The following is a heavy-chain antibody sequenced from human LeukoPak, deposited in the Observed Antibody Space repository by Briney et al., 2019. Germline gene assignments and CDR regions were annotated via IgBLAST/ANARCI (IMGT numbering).Heavy chain of an antibody. V-gene: IGHV4-34*09. CDR1: GGSFSGYY. Sequence: RPSETLSLTCAVYGGSFSGYYWSWIRQPPGKGLEWIGEINHSGSTNYNPSLKSRVTISVDTSKNQFSLKLSSVTAADTAVYYCARDNGGGLGIFDIWGQGTMVTVSS. D-gene: IGHD7-27*01. J-gene: IGHJ3*02. CDR2: INHSGST. CDR3: ARDNGGGLGIFDI.